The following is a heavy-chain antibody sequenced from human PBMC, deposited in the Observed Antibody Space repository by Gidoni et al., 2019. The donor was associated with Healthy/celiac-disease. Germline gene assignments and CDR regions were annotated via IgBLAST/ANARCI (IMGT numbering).Heavy chain of an antibody. J-gene: IGHJ3*02. V-gene: IGHV5-51*01. D-gene: IGHD1-1*01. Sequence: KGLEWMGIIYPGDSDTRYSPSFQGQVTISADKSISTAYLQWSSLKASDTAMYYCARVRDWNAMGAFDIWGQGTMVTVSS. CDR2: IYPGDSDT. CDR3: ARVRDWNAMGAFDI.